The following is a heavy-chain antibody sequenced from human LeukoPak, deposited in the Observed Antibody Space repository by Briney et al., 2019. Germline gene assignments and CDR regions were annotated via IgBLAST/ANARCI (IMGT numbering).Heavy chain of an antibody. CDR2: IKPDGSEK. Sequence: PGGSLRLSCAASGFTFSNYWMSWVRQAPGKGLEWVANIKPDGSEKFYVDSVKGRFTMSRDNAKNSLYLQMSTLKAEDTAMYYCARDLDGGSTRKTGAFDLWGQGTMVTVSS. J-gene: IGHJ3*01. CDR3: ARDLDGGSTRKTGAFDL. V-gene: IGHV3-7*01. D-gene: IGHD2-2*01. CDR1: GFTFSNYW.